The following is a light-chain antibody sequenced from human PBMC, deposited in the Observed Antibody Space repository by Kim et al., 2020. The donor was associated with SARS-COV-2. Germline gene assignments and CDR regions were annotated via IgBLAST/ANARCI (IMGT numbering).Light chain of an antibody. V-gene: IGKV3-15*01. CDR2: AAS. CDR1: QSVSSN. CDR3: QQYNNWAPT. J-gene: IGKJ1*01. Sequence: EIVMTQSPATLSVSPGERATLSCRASQSVSSNLAWYQQKPGQAPRLLIYAASTRATGIPARFSGSGSGTEFTLTISSLQSEDFAVYYCQQYNNWAPTFGQGTKVDIK.